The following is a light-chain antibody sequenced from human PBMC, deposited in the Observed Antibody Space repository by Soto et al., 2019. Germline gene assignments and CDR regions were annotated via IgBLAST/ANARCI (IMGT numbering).Light chain of an antibody. Sequence: EIVMTQSPATLSASPGERATLSCRASQSVSSNLAWYQQKPGQAPRLLIYGASTRATGIPARFSGSVSGTEFTLTISSLQSEDFAAYYCQQCYSLPRTFGQGTKVDIK. CDR1: QSVSSN. CDR3: QQCYSLPRT. J-gene: IGKJ1*01. CDR2: GAS. V-gene: IGKV3-15*01.